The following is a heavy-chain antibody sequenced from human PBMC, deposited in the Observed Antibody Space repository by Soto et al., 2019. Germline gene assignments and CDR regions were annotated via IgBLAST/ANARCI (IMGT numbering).Heavy chain of an antibody. J-gene: IGHJ5*02. V-gene: IGHV3-23*01. Sequence: HPGGSLRLSCAASGFTFSSYAMSWVRQAPGKGLEWVSAISGSGGSTYYADSVKGRFTISRDNSKNTLYLQMNSLRAEDTAVYYCARPPYYDILTGNNNWFDPWGQGTLVTVSS. CDR1: GFTFSSYA. CDR2: ISGSGGST. D-gene: IGHD3-9*01. CDR3: ARPPYYDILTGNNNWFDP.